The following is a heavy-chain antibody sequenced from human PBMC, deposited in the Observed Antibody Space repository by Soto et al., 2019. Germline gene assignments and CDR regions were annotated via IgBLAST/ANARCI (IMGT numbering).Heavy chain of an antibody. CDR1: GFTFSSCS. J-gene: IGHJ6*02. CDR2: ISSSSSTI. V-gene: IGHV3-48*02. D-gene: IGHD3-22*01. CDR3: ASMYYYDSSGYYPGGYYGMDV. Sequence: PGGSLRLSCAASGFTFSSCSMNWVRQAPGKGLEWVSYISSSSSTIYYADSVKGRFTISRDNAKNSLYLQMNSLRDEDTAVYYCASMYYYDSSGYYPGGYYGMDVWGQGTTVTVSS.